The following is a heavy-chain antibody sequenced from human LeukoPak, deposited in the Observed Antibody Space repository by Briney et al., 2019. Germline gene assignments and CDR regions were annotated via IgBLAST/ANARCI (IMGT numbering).Heavy chain of an antibody. V-gene: IGHV3-23*01. Sequence: GGSLRLSCAASGFSFSSDAMSWVRQAPGKGLEWVSAISGSGGSTYYADSVKGRFTISRDNSKNTLYLQMNSLRAEDTAVYYCAKDQSSGYYPYYFDYWGQGTLVTVSS. CDR1: GFSFSSDA. J-gene: IGHJ4*02. CDR3: AKDQSSGYYPYYFDY. CDR2: ISGSGGST. D-gene: IGHD3-22*01.